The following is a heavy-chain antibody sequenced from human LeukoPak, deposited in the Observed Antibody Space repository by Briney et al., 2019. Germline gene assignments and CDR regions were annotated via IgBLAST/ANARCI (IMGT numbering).Heavy chain of an antibody. CDR2: IYTSGST. J-gene: IGHJ5*02. Sequence: SETLSLTCTVSGAFINSGSYYWTWIRQPAGKGLEWIGRIYTSGSTNYNPSLKSRVTISLDTSKNQFSLKLSSVTAADTAVYYCARRDPTPHLNWFDPWGQGTLVTVSS. CDR1: GAFINSGSYY. CDR3: ARRDPTPHLNWFDP. V-gene: IGHV4-61*02.